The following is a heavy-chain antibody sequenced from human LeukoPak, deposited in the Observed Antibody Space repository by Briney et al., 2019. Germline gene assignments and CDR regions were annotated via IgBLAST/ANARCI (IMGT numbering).Heavy chain of an antibody. CDR1: GGSISSYY. J-gene: IGHJ4*02. CDR3: ARAGDYGQFDY. Sequence: ASETLSLTCTVSGGSISSYYWSWIRQPPGKGLEWIGYIYYSGSTNYNPSLKSRVTISVDTSKNQFSLKLSSVTAADTAVYYCARAGDYGQFDYWGQGTLVTVSS. CDR2: IYYSGST. V-gene: IGHV4-59*01. D-gene: IGHD4-17*01.